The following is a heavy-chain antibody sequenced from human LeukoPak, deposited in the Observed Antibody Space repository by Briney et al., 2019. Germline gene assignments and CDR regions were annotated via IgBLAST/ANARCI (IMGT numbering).Heavy chain of an antibody. D-gene: IGHD6-19*01. CDR3: ARHVDPIIAVAGPEP. J-gene: IGHJ5*02. V-gene: IGHV4-39*01. CDR1: GGSISSTSYY. CDR2: IYYSGST. Sequence: PSETLSLTCTVSGGSISSTSYYWAWIRQPPGKGLEWIGSIYYSGSTYYNPSLKSRVTISVDTSKNQFSLNLSSVTAADTAVFYCARHVDPIIAVAGPEPWGQGTLVTVSS.